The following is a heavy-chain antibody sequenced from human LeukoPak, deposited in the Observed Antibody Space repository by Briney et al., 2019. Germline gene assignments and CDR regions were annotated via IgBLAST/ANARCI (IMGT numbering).Heavy chain of an antibody. CDR3: TRDQDYGSGSFSN. CDR2: INPTSGGT. V-gene: IGHV1-2*04. J-gene: IGHJ4*02. D-gene: IGHD3-10*01. CDR1: GYAFTDFY. Sequence: GASVKVSCKASGYAFTDFYIHGVRQAPGQRLEWLGWINPTSGGTTYAQTFQGWVTMTTDTSISPAYLELNGVRSDDTAMYYCTRDQDYGSGSFSNWGQGAIVTVSS.